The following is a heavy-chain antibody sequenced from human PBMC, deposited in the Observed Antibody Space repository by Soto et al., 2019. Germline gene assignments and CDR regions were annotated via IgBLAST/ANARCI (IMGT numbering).Heavy chain of an antibody. V-gene: IGHV3-21*01. CDR3: ARDHVGLRWFGESHWYFDL. Sequence: EVQLVESGGGLVKPGGSLRLSCAASGFTFSSYSMNWVRQAPGKGLEWVSSISSSSSYIYYADSVKGRFTISRDNAKNXRXXQMNSLRAEDTAVYYCARDHVGLRWFGESHWYFDLWGRGTLVTVSS. CDR1: GFTFSSYS. D-gene: IGHD3-10*01. J-gene: IGHJ2*01. CDR2: ISSSSSYI.